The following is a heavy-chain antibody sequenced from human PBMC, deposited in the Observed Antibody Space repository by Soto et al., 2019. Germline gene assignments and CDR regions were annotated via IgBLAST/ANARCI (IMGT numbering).Heavy chain of an antibody. J-gene: IGHJ4*02. V-gene: IGHV4-30-4*01. CDR3: ARGLSGDKVDQ. CDR2: IYNSGNT. D-gene: IGHD2-21*01. Sequence: QVQLQESGPGLVKPSQTLSLTCTVSGGSISDGAYYWSWIRQPPGKGLEWIGHIYNSGNTYNNPSRRSRLTISLATSKSQFSLNLNSVPAADTAVYYCARGLSGDKVDQWGQGTLVTVSS. CDR1: GGSISDGAYY.